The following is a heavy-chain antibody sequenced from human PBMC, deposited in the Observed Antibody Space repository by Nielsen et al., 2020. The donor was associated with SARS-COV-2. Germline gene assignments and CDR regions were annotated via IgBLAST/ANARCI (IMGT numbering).Heavy chain of an antibody. CDR2: IIPILGIA. CDR1: GGTFSSYT. Sequence: SVKVSCKASGGTFSSYTISWVRQAPGQGLEWMGRIIPILGIANYAQKFQGRVTITADKSTSTAYMELSSLRSEDTAVYHCASTNGVLGDWFDPWGQGTLVTVSS. J-gene: IGHJ5*02. CDR3: ASTNGVLGDWFDP. V-gene: IGHV1-69*02. D-gene: IGHD2-8*01.